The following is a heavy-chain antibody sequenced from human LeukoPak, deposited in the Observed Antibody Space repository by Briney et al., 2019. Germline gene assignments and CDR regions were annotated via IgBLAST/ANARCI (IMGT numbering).Heavy chain of an antibody. Sequence: PGGSLRLSCAASGFTFSSYAMSWVRQAPGKGLEWVSAISGSGSRTYYADSVNGRFTISRDNSKNTLYLQMDSLRVEDTAVYYCAKDPAYGDRPNWFDPWGQGTLVTVSS. J-gene: IGHJ5*02. V-gene: IGHV3-23*01. CDR3: AKDPAYGDRPNWFDP. D-gene: IGHD4-17*01. CDR2: ISGSGSRT. CDR1: GFTFSSYA.